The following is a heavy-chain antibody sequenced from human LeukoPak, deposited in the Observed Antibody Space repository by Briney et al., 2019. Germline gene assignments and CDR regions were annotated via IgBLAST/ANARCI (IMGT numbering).Heavy chain of an antibody. D-gene: IGHD1-26*01. CDR2: ISWNSGSI. Sequence: GGALRLSCAASGFTYDDYAMHWVRQAPGKDLEWVSGISWNSGSIGYADSVKGRFTISRDNAKNSLYLQMNSLRAEDTAVYYCARDSTYTGSFHDAFDIWGQGTMVIVSS. V-gene: IGHV3-9*01. J-gene: IGHJ3*02. CDR1: GFTYDDYA. CDR3: ARDSTYTGSFHDAFDI.